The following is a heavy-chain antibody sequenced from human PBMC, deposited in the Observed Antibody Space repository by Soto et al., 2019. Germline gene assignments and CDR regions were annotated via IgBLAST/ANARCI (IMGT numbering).Heavy chain of an antibody. CDR1: GFTLSDYY. CDR3: ARDGLDYYGLDV. V-gene: IGHV3-11*01. CDR2: ISSTGGTV. J-gene: IGHJ6*02. Sequence: QVQLVESGGGLVKPGESLRLSCAASGFTLSDYYMTWVRQTPGKGLEWISYISSTGGTVNYADSVKGRFTISRDNIKNSLLLQMTSLRDEDTAVYYCARDGLDYYGLDVWGQGTTVTVSS.